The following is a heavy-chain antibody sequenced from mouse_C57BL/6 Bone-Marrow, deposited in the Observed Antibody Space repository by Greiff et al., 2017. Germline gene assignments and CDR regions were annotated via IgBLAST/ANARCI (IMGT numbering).Heavy chain of an antibody. D-gene: IGHD2-5*01. V-gene: IGHV1-55*01. CDR1: GYTFTSYW. Sequence: VQLHQPGAELVKPGASVKMSCKASGYTFTSYWITWVKQRPGQGLEWIGDIYPGSGSTNYNEKFKSKATLTVDTSSSTAYMQLRSLTSEDSAVYYCARPYSSNYWYFDVWGTGTTVTVSS. CDR2: IYPGSGST. J-gene: IGHJ1*03. CDR3: ARPYSSNYWYFDV.